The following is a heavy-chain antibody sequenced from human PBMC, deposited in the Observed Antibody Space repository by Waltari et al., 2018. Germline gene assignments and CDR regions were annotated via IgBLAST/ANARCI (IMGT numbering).Heavy chain of an antibody. Sequence: QVQLVQSGAEVKKPGASVKVSCRASGYTFTSYDINWVRHATGQGLEWMGWMNPNSGNTDYAQKFQGRVTMTRNTSISTAYMELSSLRSEDTAVYYCARGYPFSFYGSGTYYNVYDYWGQGTLVTVSS. CDR1: GYTFTSYD. J-gene: IGHJ4*02. CDR2: MNPNSGNT. V-gene: IGHV1-8*01. CDR3: ARGYPFSFYGSGTYYNVYDY. D-gene: IGHD3-10*01.